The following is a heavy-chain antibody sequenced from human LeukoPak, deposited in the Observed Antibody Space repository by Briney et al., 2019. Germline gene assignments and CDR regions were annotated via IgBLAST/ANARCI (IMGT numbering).Heavy chain of an antibody. J-gene: IGHJ3*01. V-gene: IGHV4-59*08. CDR2: IYYSGST. CDR3: AREYSSSSGRRAFDF. Sequence: PSETLSLTCTVSGGSICIYYWSWIRQPPEKGLEWIGYIYYSGSTNYNPSLKCRVTTLVDTSKNQFSLRLSSVTAADTAVYYCAREYSSSSGRRAFDFWGQGTMVTVSS. D-gene: IGHD6-6*01. CDR1: GGSICIYY.